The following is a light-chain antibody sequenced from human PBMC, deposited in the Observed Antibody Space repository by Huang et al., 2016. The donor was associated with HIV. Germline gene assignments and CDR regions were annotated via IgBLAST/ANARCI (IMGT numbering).Light chain of an antibody. V-gene: IGKV4-1*01. CDR2: WES. CDR3: QQYYSPPYT. J-gene: IGKJ2*01. Sequence: DIEMTQSPDSLTVSLGARAIINCKSSQAVLKNSNKKNYLAWYQQRPGQPPKFLIYWESSRESGVPDRCSGSGSGTDFNLTISSLQPEDLAVYYCQQYYSPPYTFGQGTRLEI. CDR1: QAVLKNSNKKNY.